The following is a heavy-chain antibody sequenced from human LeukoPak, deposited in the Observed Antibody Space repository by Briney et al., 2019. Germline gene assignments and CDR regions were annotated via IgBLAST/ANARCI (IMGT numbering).Heavy chain of an antibody. CDR1: GYTFTGYY. Sequence: ASVKVSCKASGYTFTGYYMHWVRQAPGQGLKWMGWINPNSGGTNYAQKFQGWVTMTRDTSISTAYMELSRLRSDDTAVYYCARGRITMARGVINWFDPWGQGTLVTVSS. J-gene: IGHJ5*02. V-gene: IGHV1-2*04. CDR3: ARGRITMARGVINWFDP. CDR2: INPNSGGT. D-gene: IGHD3-10*01.